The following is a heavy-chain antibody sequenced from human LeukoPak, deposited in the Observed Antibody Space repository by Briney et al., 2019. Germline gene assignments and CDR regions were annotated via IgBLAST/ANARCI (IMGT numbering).Heavy chain of an antibody. J-gene: IGHJ4*02. D-gene: IGHD3-10*01. CDR2: ISDNGGST. CDR3: ATRGITMVPFDY. V-gene: IGHV3-23*01. CDR1: GFTFSSDA. Sequence: GGSLRLSCAASGFTFSSDAMSWVRQARGKGLEWVSTISDNGGSTYYADSVKGRFTISRDNSKNTLYLQMNSLRAEDTAVYYCATRGITMVPFDYWGQGTLVTVSS.